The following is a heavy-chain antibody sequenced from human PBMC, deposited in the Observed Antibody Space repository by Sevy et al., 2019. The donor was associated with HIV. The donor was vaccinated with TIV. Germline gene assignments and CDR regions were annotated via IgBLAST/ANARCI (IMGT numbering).Heavy chain of an antibody. CDR3: ARAMDTAFDY. CDR1: GSTFSSYS. J-gene: IGHJ4*02. D-gene: IGHD5-18*01. V-gene: IGHV3-21*01. Sequence: GGSLRLSCAASGSTFSSYSMNWVRQAPGKGLEWVSSISSSSSYIYYADSVKGRFTISRDNAKNSLYLQMNSLRAEDTAVYYCARAMDTAFDYWGQGTLVTVSS. CDR2: ISSSSSYI.